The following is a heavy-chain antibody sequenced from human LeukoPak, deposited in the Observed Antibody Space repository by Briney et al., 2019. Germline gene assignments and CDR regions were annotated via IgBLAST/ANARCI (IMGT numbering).Heavy chain of an antibody. CDR1: GYTFTDYY. J-gene: IGHJ3*02. CDR2: INGNSGGT. Sequence: ASVKVSCKASGYTFTDYYIHWVRQAPGQGLEWMGWINGNSGGTHYAQDFQDRVTMTRDTSTTTAYLEVTRLRSDDTAVYYCARYSPTPLDAFEIWGQGTMVSVSS. V-gene: IGHV1-2*02. D-gene: IGHD1-26*01. CDR3: ARYSPTPLDAFEI.